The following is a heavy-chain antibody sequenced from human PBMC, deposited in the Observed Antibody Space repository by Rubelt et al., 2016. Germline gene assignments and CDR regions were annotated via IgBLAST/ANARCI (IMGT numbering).Heavy chain of an antibody. J-gene: IGHJ4*02. V-gene: IGHV4-39*01. CDR1: GGSISSSSYY. CDR3: ARHYSSYAAGSPDY. Sequence: QLQLQESGPGLVKPSETLSLTCTVSGGSISSSSYYWGWIRQPPGKGLEWIGSIYYSGRTYYNPSLKGRVTLSVETSKTQCSRKLSSVTAADTAVYYCARHYSSYAAGSPDYWGQGTLVTVSS. CDR2: IYYSGRT. D-gene: IGHD6-19*01.